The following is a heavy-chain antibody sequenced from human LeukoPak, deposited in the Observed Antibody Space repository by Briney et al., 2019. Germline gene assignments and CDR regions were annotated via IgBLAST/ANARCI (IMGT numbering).Heavy chain of an antibody. V-gene: IGHV3-48*01. CDR1: GFTFSSYS. D-gene: IGHD1-26*01. CDR3: AREDYYDAFDI. CDR2: ISSSSSTI. J-gene: IGHJ3*02. Sequence: GGSLRLSCAASGFTFSSYSMKWVRQAPGKGLEWVSYISSSSSTIYYADSVKGRFTISRDNAKNSLYLQMNSLRAEDTAVYYCAREDYYDAFDIWGQGTMVTVSS.